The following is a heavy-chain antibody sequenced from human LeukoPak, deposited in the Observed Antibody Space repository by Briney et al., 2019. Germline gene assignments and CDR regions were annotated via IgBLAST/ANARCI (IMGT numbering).Heavy chain of an antibody. CDR3: AYNSGYYH. CDR1: GFTFSLYA. J-gene: IGHJ1*01. Sequence: PGGSLRLSCAASGFTFSLYAMRWVRQAPGRGLEYVSPITSNGDTTYYEDSVKGRCNISRDNSKPAMYLHRSTLRPEDTAVYYCAYNSGYYHWGQGTLVTVSS. CDR2: ITSNGDTT. V-gene: IGHV3-64D*06. D-gene: IGHD3-22*01.